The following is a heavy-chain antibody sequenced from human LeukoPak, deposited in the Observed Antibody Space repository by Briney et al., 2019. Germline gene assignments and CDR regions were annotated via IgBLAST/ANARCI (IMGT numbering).Heavy chain of an antibody. D-gene: IGHD6-13*01. J-gene: IGHJ1*01. CDR2: INWNGGST. Sequence: GGSLRLSCAASGFTSSSYWMSWVRQAPGKGLEWVSGINWNGGSTGYADSVKGRFTISRDNAKNSLYLQMNSLRAEDTALYYCARDSSSWYVSEHWGQGTLVAVSS. V-gene: IGHV3-20*04. CDR3: ARDSSSWYVSEH. CDR1: GFTSSSYW.